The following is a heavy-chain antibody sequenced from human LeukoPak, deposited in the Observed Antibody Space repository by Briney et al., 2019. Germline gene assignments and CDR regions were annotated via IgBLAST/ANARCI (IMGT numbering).Heavy chain of an antibody. D-gene: IGHD6-19*01. J-gene: IGHJ4*02. CDR3: ARAGSSGWYGEY. CDR2: IKQDGSEK. CDR1: GFTFSTYW. Sequence: GGSLRLSCVASGFTFSTYWMSWVRQAPGKGLEWVANIKQDGSEKYYVDSVKGRFTISRDNAQNSLYLQMNSLRAEDTAVYYCARAGSSGWYGEYWGQGTLVTVSP. V-gene: IGHV3-7*05.